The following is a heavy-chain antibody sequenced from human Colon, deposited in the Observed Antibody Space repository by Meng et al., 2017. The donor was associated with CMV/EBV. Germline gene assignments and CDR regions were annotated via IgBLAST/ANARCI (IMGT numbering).Heavy chain of an antibody. J-gene: IGHJ3*02. CDR3: AKDHRGGSYDNDAFDI. CDR1: GFIFSGYT. D-gene: IGHD1-26*01. CDR2: ISNDRNSI. V-gene: IGHV3-21*01. Sequence: GESLKISCASSGFIFSGYTLNWVRPAPGKGLEWVSSISNDRNSIHYADSVKGRFTISRDNAKSSLYLQMAGMSAEDTAVYYCAKDHRGGSYDNDAFDIWGQGTVVTVSS.